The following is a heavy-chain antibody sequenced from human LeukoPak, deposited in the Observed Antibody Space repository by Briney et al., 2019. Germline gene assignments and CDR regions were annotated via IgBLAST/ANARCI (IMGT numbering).Heavy chain of an antibody. D-gene: IGHD6-6*01. Sequence: GSLSLSFAASGFTFSSYEMNWVRPAPGKGLEWVSYIISSGSTIYYADSVKGRFTISRDNAKNSLYLQMNSLRAEDTAVYYCARDTSSSIAARPSNFDYWGQGTLVTVSS. CDR1: GFTFSSYE. CDR3: ARDTSSSIAARPSNFDY. V-gene: IGHV3-48*03. J-gene: IGHJ4*02. CDR2: IISSGSTI.